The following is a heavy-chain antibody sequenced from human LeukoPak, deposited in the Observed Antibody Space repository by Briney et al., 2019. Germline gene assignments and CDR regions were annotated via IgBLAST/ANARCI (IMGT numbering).Heavy chain of an antibody. CDR2: ISSSSSTI. V-gene: IGHV3-48*02. D-gene: IGHD6-13*01. J-gene: IGHJ4*02. Sequence: GGSLRLSCAASGFTFSTYSMDWVRQAPGKGLEWVSYISSSSSTIYYADSVKGRFTISRDNAKNSLYLQMNSLRDEDMAVYYCARDRLSSSSWYYDYWGQGTLVTVSS. CDR1: GFTFSTYS. CDR3: ARDRLSSSSWYYDY.